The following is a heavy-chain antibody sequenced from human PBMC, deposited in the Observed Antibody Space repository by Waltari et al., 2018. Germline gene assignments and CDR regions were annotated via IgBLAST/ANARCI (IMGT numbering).Heavy chain of an antibody. Sequence: QVHLVQSGAAVKKPGASVKVSCKASGYTFTDYFLHWVRQALGQGLEWMGWINPNSGGTNYAQKFQGRVTMTRDTSISTAYLDLSSLRSDDTAVYYCANMRPFDYWGQGTLVTVSS. CDR2: INPNSGGT. J-gene: IGHJ4*02. CDR1: GYTFTDYF. CDR3: ANMRPFDY. V-gene: IGHV1-2*02.